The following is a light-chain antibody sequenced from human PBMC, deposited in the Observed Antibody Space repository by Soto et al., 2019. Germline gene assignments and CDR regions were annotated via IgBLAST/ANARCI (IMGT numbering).Light chain of an antibody. CDR1: SSNIGAGYD. CDR3: QSYDSSLNWV. J-gene: IGLJ3*02. Sequence: QSVLTQPPSVPGAPGQRVTISCTGSSSNIGAGYDVHWYQLLPGTAPKLLIYGNNNRPSGVPDRVSGAKSGTSASLAITGLQAEDEADYYCQSYDSSLNWVFGGGTKLTVL. V-gene: IGLV1-40*01. CDR2: GNN.